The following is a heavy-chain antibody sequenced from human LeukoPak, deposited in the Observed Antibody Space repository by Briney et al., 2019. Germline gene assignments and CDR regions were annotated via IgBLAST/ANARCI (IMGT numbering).Heavy chain of an antibody. D-gene: IGHD1-26*01. V-gene: IGHV1-2*06. Sequence: ASVKLSCKASGYTFTGYYMHWVRQAPGQGLEWMGRINPNNGGTNYAQKFQGRVTMTGDTSISTAYMELSSLRSDDTAVYYCTRESGSYHGNDYWGQGTLVTVSS. CDR3: TRESGSYHGNDY. J-gene: IGHJ4*02. CDR1: GYTFTGYY. CDR2: INPNNGGT.